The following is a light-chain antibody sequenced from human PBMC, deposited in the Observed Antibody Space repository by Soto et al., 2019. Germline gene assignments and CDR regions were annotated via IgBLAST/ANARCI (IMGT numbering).Light chain of an antibody. CDR2: EVS. CDR1: SSDVGGYNY. J-gene: IGLJ2*01. V-gene: IGLV2-14*01. CDR3: SSYTSSGTHV. Sequence: QSALTQPASVSGSTGQSITISCTGTSSDVGGYNYVSWYQHHPGKAPKLMIYEVSNRPSGVSNRFSGSKSGDTASLTISGLQAEDEADYYCSSYTSSGTHVFGGGTKLTVL.